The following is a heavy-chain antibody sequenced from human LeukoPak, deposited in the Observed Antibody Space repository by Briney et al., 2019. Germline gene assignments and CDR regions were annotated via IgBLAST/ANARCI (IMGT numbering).Heavy chain of an antibody. CDR3: ARGNADYYYGMDI. CDR2: INPNSGGT. Sequence: ASVKVSCKASGYTFTGYYMHWVRRAPGQGLEWMGWINPNSGGTNYAQKFQGRVTMTRDKSISTAYMELSRLRSDDTAVYYCARGNADYYYGMDIWGQGTTVTVSS. V-gene: IGHV1-2*02. CDR1: GYTFTGYY. J-gene: IGHJ6*02.